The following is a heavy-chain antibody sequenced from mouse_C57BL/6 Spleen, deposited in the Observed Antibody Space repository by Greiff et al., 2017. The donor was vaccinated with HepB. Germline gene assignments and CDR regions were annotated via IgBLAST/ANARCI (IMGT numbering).Heavy chain of an antibody. D-gene: IGHD1-1*01. Sequence: EVQLQQSGPELVKPGASVKISCKASGYTFTDYYMNWVKQSHGKSLEWIGDINPNNGGTSYNQKFKGKATLTVDKSSSTAYMELRSLTSEDSAVYYCARVLRSSGDYWGQGTSVTVSS. CDR1: GYTFTDYY. CDR3: ARVLRSSGDY. J-gene: IGHJ4*01. CDR2: INPNNGGT. V-gene: IGHV1-26*01.